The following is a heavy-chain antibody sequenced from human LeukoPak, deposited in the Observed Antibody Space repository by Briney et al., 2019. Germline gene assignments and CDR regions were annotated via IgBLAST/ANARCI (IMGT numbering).Heavy chain of an antibody. V-gene: IGHV3-23*01. Sequence: PGGSLRLSCAVSGFTSSDYYMSWIRQAPGKGMEWVSAISGSGGSTYYADSVKGRFTISRDNSKNTLYLQMNSLRAEDTAVYYCAKGGIVVVPAAMFDYWGQGTLVTVSS. D-gene: IGHD2-2*01. CDR3: AKGGIVVVPAAMFDY. CDR1: GFTSSDYY. J-gene: IGHJ4*02. CDR2: ISGSGGST.